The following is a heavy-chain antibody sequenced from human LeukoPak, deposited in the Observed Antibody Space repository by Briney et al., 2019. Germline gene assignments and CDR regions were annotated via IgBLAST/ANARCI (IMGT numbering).Heavy chain of an antibody. CDR3: AKRCYGSGNYDPLFEY. CDR1: GFTFSSYA. V-gene: IGHV3-23*01. CDR2: ISGTSTYI. J-gene: IGHJ4*02. Sequence: GGSLRLSCAASGFTFSSYAMSWVRQAPGKGLDWVSSISGTSTYIDYADSAKGRFTISRDNSKNTLYLQMNSLRAEDTAVYYCAKRCYGSGNYDPLFEYWGQGTLVTVSS. D-gene: IGHD3-10*01.